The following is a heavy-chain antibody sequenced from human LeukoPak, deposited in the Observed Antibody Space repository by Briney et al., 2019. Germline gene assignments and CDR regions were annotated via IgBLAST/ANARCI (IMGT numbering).Heavy chain of an antibody. J-gene: IGHJ4*02. V-gene: IGHV3-23*01. CDR3: AKAPHYPGFIAARPMVDY. CDR2: ISGSGGST. Sequence: PGGSLRLSCAVSGFTFSSYAMSWVRQAPGKGLEWVSAISGSGGSTYYADSVKGRFTISRDNSKNTLYLQMNSLRAEDTAVYYCAKAPHYPGFIAARPMVDYWGQGTLVTVSS. D-gene: IGHD6-6*01. CDR1: GFTFSSYA.